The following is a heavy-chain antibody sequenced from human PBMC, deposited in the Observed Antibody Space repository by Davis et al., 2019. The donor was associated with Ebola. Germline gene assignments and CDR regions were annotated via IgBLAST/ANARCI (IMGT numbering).Heavy chain of an antibody. Sequence: SETLSLTCAVYGVSFSGYYWRWIRQPPGKGLEWIGEINHNGSTNYNPSPKSRVTISVDTSKNQFSLKLRSVTAADTAVYYCARAPTVTTPAAFDYCGQGTLVTVSS. V-gene: IGHV4-34*01. CDR2: INHNGST. CDR3: ARAPTVTTPAAFDY. D-gene: IGHD4-11*01. CDR1: GVSFSGYY. J-gene: IGHJ4*02.